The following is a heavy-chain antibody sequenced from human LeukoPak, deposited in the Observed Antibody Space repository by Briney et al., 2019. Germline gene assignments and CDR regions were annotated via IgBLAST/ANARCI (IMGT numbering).Heavy chain of an antibody. CDR2: MNPNSGNT. J-gene: IGHJ6*02. Sequence: ASVKVSCKASGYTFTSYDINWVRQATGQGLEWMGWMNPNSGNTGYAQKFQGRGTMTRNTSISTAYMELSSLRSEGTAVYYCARGRTREWLLQKRRYYYGMDVWGQGTTVTVSS. V-gene: IGHV1-8*01. CDR3: ARGRTREWLLQKRRYYYGMDV. CDR1: GYTFTSYD. D-gene: IGHD3-3*01.